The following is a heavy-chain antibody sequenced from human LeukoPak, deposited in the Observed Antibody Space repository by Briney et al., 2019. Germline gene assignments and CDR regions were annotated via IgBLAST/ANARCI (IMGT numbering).Heavy chain of an antibody. J-gene: IGHJ4*02. CDR2: IYSGGST. V-gene: IGHV3-66*04. D-gene: IGHD3-10*01. Sequence: GGSLRLSCAASGFTVSSNYMSWVRQAPGKGLEWVSVIYSGGSTYYADSVKGRFTISRDNSKNTLYLQMNSLRAEDTAVYYRASQALRITMVRGVIRDYWGQGTLVTVSS. CDR3: ASQALRITMVRGVIRDY. CDR1: GFTVSSNY.